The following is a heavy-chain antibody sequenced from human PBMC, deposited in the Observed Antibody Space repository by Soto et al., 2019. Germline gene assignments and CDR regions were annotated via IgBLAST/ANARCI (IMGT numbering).Heavy chain of an antibody. V-gene: IGHV1-18*01. CDR2: INADYGNT. D-gene: IGHD5-18*01. CDR1: GYTFYSHS. Sequence: QAQLVQSGAEVRKPGASVKVSCKASGYTFYSHSISWVRQAPGQGLEWMGRINADYGNTKYAQKYRRRVTMTTDTSTTTVYMELTNLRSEDTSVYYCARCIQGDYYYGMDVWGQGTTVTVSS. CDR3: ARCIQGDYYYGMDV. J-gene: IGHJ6*02.